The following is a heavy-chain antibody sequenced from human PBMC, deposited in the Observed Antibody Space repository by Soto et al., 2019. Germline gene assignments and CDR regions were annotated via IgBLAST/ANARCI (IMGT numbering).Heavy chain of an antibody. D-gene: IGHD3-10*01. CDR1: GFTFSDHY. J-gene: IGHJ4*02. CDR3: VRVGITQGRGERPFDY. V-gene: IGHV3-72*01. Sequence: EVQLVESGGGLVQPGGSLRLSCAASGFTFSDHYMDWVRQAPGKGLEWVGRIRNKANSYSTDDAASVKGRLIISRDDLKKSMYLEMNNLKTEETARYYCVRVGITQGRGERPFDYWGQVTLVTVSS. CDR2: IRNKANSYST.